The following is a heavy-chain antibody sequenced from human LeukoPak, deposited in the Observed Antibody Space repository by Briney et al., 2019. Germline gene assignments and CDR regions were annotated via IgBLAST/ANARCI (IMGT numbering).Heavy chain of an antibody. CDR2: VYYSGAT. CDR1: GGSTGSDY. V-gene: IGHV4-59*08. J-gene: IGHJ4*02. D-gene: IGHD2-15*01. Sequence: PSETLSLTCSVSGGSTGSDYWSWIRQPPGKGLEWIAYVYYSGATSYNPSLKSRVAISIDTSKNQFSLNLTSVTAADTAVYYCARLSLHCSGGSCYRGAFDSWGQGTLVTVSS. CDR3: ARLSLHCSGGSCYRGAFDS.